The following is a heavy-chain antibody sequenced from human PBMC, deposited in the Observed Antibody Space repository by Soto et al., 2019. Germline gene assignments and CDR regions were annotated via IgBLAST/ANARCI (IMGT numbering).Heavy chain of an antibody. CDR3: ARDPGDYDPRRAFDI. CDR1: GGSISSYY. CDR2: IYYSGST. J-gene: IGHJ3*02. Sequence: PSETLSLTCTVSGGSISSYYWSWIRQPPGKGLEWIGYIYYSGSTNYNPSLKSRVTISVDTSKNQFSLKLSSVTAADTAVYYCARDPGDYDPRRAFDIWGQGTMVT. D-gene: IGHD3-3*01. V-gene: IGHV4-59*01.